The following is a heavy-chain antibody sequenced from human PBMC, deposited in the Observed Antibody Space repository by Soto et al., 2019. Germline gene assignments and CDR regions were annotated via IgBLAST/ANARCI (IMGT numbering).Heavy chain of an antibody. CDR2: ISYDGSNK. D-gene: IGHD1-26*01. J-gene: IGHJ6*02. Sequence: GGSLRLSCAASGFTFSSYGMHWVGQAPGKGLEGGAVISYDGSNKYYADSVNGRFTISRDNSKNTLYLQMNSLRAEDTAVYYCANGGWSGSYPNFIGMDVWGQGTTVTVSS. CDR1: GFTFSSYG. CDR3: ANGGWSGSYPNFIGMDV. V-gene: IGHV3-30*18.